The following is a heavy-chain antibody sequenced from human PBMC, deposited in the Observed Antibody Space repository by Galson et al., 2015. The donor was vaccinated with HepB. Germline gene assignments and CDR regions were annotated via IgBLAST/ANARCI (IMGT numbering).Heavy chain of an antibody. J-gene: IGHJ5*02. D-gene: IGHD4-17*01. V-gene: IGHV1-18*01. CDR2: INVYNGNT. Sequence: SVKVSCKASGFSFGSYGISWLRQAPGQGLEWVGWINVYNGNTKYAQKFQGRVTMTTDTSTSTAYMELRSLSSDETAVYVFSSDYMGTTRKGFDPWGQGTLVTVSS. CDR1: GFSFGSYG. CDR3: SSDYMGTTRKGFDP.